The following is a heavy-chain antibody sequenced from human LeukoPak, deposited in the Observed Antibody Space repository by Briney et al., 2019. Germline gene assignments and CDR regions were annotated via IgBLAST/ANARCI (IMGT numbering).Heavy chain of an antibody. CDR2: TSGSGGST. V-gene: IGHV3-23*01. Sequence: PGGSLRLSCAASGFTFSSYAMSWVRQAPGKGLEWVSATSGSGGSTYYADSVRGRFTISRDNSKNTLYLQMNSLRAEDTAVYYCAKPRRDGYNHFDYWSQGTLVTVSS. CDR3: AKPRRDGYNHFDY. D-gene: IGHD5-24*01. CDR1: GFTFSSYA. J-gene: IGHJ4*02.